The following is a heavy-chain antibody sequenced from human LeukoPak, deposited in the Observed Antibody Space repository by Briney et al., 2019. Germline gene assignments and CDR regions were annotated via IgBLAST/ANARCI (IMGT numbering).Heavy chain of an antibody. Sequence: GGSLRLSCVASGFTFGSYWMTWVRQAPGKGLEWVANINQDGSEKYYLDSVKGRFTISRDNAKNSLYLQMNSLRAEDTAVYYCVTESSTNSWGEYFQHWGQGTLVTVSS. D-gene: IGHD2-2*01. V-gene: IGHV3-7*01. CDR3: VTESSTNSWGEYFQH. CDR1: GFTFGSYW. CDR2: INQDGSEK. J-gene: IGHJ1*01.